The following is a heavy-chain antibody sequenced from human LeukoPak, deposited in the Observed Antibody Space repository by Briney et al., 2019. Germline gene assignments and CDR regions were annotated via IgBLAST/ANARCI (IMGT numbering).Heavy chain of an antibody. CDR3: ARNSDFWSGYYSA. D-gene: IGHD3-3*01. J-gene: IGHJ5*02. CDR1: GGTLSNYA. CDR2: IIPIFGTA. Sequence: ASVKVSCKASGGTLSNYAISWVRQAPGQGLEWMGGIIPIFGTANYAQKFQGRVTITADESTSTAYMELSSLRSEDTAVYYCARNSDFWSGYYSAWGQGTLVTVSS. V-gene: IGHV1-69*13.